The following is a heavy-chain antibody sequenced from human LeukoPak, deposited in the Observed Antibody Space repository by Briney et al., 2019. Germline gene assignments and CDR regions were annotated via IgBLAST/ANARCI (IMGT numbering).Heavy chain of an antibody. CDR2: ISSSSSYI. J-gene: IGHJ4*02. V-gene: IGHV3-21*01. CDR3: ARGLYYDFWSGYTSRNHNGGRLFGIDY. Sequence: PGGSLRLSCAASGFTFSSYSMNWVRQAPGKGLEWVSSISSSSSYIYYADSAKGRFTISRDNAKNSLYLQMNSLRAEDTAVYYCARGLYYDFWSGYTSRNHNGGRLFGIDYWGQGTLVTVSS. CDR1: GFTFSSYS. D-gene: IGHD3-3*01.